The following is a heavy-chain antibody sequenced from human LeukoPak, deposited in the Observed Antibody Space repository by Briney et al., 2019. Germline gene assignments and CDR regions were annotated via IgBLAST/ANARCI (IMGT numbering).Heavy chain of an antibody. CDR1: GGSISSGGYY. V-gene: IGHV4-30-2*01. CDR3: ARGIAAAAMNDAFDI. CDR2: IYHSGST. D-gene: IGHD6-13*01. J-gene: IGHJ3*02. Sequence: PSQTLSLTCTVSGGSISSGGYYWSWIRQPPGKGLEWIGYIYHSGSTYYNPSLKSRVTISVDRSKNQFSLKLSSVTAADTAVYYCARGIAAAAMNDAFDIWGQGTMVTVSS.